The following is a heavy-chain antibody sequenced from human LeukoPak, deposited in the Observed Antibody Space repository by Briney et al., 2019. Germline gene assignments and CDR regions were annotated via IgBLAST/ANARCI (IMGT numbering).Heavy chain of an antibody. J-gene: IGHJ6*03. CDR3: AREVGATSRDYYYMDV. CDR1: GFTFSSYS. CDR2: ISSSSSTI. V-gene: IGHV3-48*04. D-gene: IGHD1-26*01. Sequence: GGSLRLSCAASGFTFSSYSMNWVRQAPGKGLEWVSYISSSSSTIYYADSVKGRFTISRDNAKNSLYLQMNSLRAEDTAVYYCAREVGATSRDYYYMDVWGKGTTVTVSS.